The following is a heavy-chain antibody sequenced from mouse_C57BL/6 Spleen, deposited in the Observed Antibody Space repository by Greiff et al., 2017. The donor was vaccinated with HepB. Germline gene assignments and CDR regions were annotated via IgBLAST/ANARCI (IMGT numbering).Heavy chain of an antibody. J-gene: IGHJ3*01. CDR3: AREYYYGSSQFAY. V-gene: IGHV5-17*01. Sequence: EVKVVESGGGLVKPGGSLKLSCAASGFTFSDYGMHWVRQAPEKGLEWVAYISSGSSTIYYADTVKGRFTISRDNAKNTLFLQMTSLRSEDTAMYYCAREYYYGSSQFAYWGQGTLVTVSA. CDR2: ISSGSSTI. D-gene: IGHD1-1*01. CDR1: GFTFSDYG.